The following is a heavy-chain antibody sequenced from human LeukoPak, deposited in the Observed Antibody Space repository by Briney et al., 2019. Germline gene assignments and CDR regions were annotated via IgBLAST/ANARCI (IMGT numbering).Heavy chain of an antibody. CDR1: GGTFSSYA. D-gene: IGHD3-10*01. V-gene: IGHV1-69*06. Sequence: SVKVSCKASGGTFSSYAISWVQQAPGQGLEWMGGIIPIFGTANYAQKFQGRVTITADKSTSTAYMELSSLRSEDTAVYYCARAERYGSGSYPLDYWGQGTLVTVSS. J-gene: IGHJ4*02. CDR2: IIPIFGTA. CDR3: ARAERYGSGSYPLDY.